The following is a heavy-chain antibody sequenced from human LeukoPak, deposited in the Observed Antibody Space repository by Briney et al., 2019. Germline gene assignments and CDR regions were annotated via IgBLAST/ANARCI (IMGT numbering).Heavy chain of an antibody. CDR1: GGTFSSYA. Sequence: GSSVKVSCKAPGGTFSSYAISWVRQAPGQGLEWMGGIIPIFGTANYAQKFQGRVTITTDESTSTAYMELSSLRSEDTAVYYCARGKAPDSSSWYAWFDPWGQGTLVTVSS. V-gene: IGHV1-69*05. CDR3: ARGKAPDSSSWYAWFDP. D-gene: IGHD6-13*01. J-gene: IGHJ5*02. CDR2: IIPIFGTA.